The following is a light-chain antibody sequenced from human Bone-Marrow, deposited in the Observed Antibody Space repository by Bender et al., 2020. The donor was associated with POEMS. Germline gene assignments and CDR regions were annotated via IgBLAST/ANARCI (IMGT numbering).Light chain of an antibody. J-gene: IGLJ2*01. CDR1: SSNIGNNY. CDR2: DTN. CDR3: GTWDSSLSAGV. V-gene: IGLV1-51*01. Sequence: QSVLTQPPSVSAAPGQKVTISCSGSSSNIGNNYVSWYQHLPGAAPKLLIYDTNKRPSGIPDRFSGSKSGTSATLGIAGLQTGDEADYYCGTWDSSLSAGVFGDGTTVTVL.